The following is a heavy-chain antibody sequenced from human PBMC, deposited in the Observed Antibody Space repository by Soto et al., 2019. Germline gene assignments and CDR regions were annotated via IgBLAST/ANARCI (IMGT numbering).Heavy chain of an antibody. V-gene: IGHV3-21*01. J-gene: IGHJ6*02. D-gene: IGHD2-2*02. CDR3: AREYTAWPIASGLDA. CDR2: ISSRSDI. CDR1: GFDGKNNY. Sequence: GPLILYCALSGFDGKNNYMNWVRQAPGKGLEWVSSISSRSDIYYADSLKGRFTISRGNAKNSVSLQMNSLRADDTAVHYCAREYTAWPIASGLDAWGHGTTAPFSS.